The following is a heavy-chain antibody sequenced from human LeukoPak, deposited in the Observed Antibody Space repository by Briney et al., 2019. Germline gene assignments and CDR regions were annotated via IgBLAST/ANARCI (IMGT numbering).Heavy chain of an antibody. Sequence: ASVKVSCKASGYTFTTSGISWVRQAPGQGLEWMGWISAYNGNTNYAQRLQGRVTMTTDTSTSTAYMELRSLRSDDTAVYFCARDIGEIPAANLYFDNWGQGTLVTVSS. CDR3: ARDIGEIPAANLYFDN. D-gene: IGHD2-2*01. J-gene: IGHJ4*02. CDR2: ISAYNGNT. CDR1: GYTFTTSG. V-gene: IGHV1-18*01.